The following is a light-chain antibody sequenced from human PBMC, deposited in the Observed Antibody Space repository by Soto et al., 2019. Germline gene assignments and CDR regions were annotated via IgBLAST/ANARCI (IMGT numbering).Light chain of an antibody. CDR2: DVG. V-gene: IGLV2-14*03. J-gene: IGLJ1*01. CDR1: NSDVGAYSY. Sequence: QSALTQPASVSGSPGQSITISCTGTNSDVGAYSYVSWYQQYPGKAPNLLIYDVGARPSGISDRFSGSKSGYTASLTISGLQAEDEADYYCSSYTAFTTYVFGSGTKLTVL. CDR3: SSYTAFTTYV.